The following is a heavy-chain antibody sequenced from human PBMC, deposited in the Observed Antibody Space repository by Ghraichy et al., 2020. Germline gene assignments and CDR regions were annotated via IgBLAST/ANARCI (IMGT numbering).Heavy chain of an antibody. D-gene: IGHD2-15*01. CDR3: VNRHGDRGGGWSEGTFDI. J-gene: IGHJ3*02. CDR2: IYWDDDK. Sequence: SGPTLVKPTQTLTLTCTFSGFSLATSGVGLGWVRQPPGKALEWLAFIYWDDDKRYGPSLKSRLTITKDTSNNQVVLTMTNMDPVDTGTYYCVNRHGDRGGGWSEGTFDIWGPGTMVTVSP. V-gene: IGHV2-5*05. CDR1: GFSLATSGVG.